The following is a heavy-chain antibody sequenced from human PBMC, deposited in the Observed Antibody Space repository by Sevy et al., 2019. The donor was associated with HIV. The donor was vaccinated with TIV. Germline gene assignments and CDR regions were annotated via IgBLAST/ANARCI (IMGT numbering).Heavy chain of an antibody. CDR2: ISGYNGDT. V-gene: IGHV1-18*01. J-gene: IGHJ4*02. Sequence: ASVKVSCKASGYTFTNYGVSWVRQAPGQGLEWMGWISGYNGDTNYAQKVQGRLTLTTDKSTSTAYMELRSLRSDDTALYYCAKDSPWVGATSRSFEYWAQGTLVTVSS. D-gene: IGHD1-26*01. CDR1: GYTFTNYG. CDR3: AKDSPWVGATSRSFEY.